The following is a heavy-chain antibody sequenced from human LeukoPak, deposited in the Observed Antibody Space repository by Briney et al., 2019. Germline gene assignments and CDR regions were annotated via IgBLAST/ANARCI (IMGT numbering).Heavy chain of an antibody. J-gene: IGHJ4*02. CDR3: ARDSTYYYDSGSSGPPYFDN. D-gene: IGHD3-10*01. Sequence: PGGSLRLSCAASGFTFINYAMHWVRQAPGKGLEWVSIISSGGVSVYYADSVKGRFTISRDNSKNTLYLQLNSLRPGDTAVYYCARDSTYYYDSGSSGPPYFDNWGQGTLVTVSS. CDR2: ISSGGVSV. V-gene: IGHV3-30*01. CDR1: GFTFINYA.